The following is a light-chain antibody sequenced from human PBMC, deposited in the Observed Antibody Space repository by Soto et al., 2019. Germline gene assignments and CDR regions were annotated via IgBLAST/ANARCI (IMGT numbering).Light chain of an antibody. Sequence: EIVMTQSPATLSVSPGERATLSCRPSQSVSSNLAWYQQKPGQAPRLLIYGASTRATGIPARFSGSGSGTEFTLTISSLQSEDFAVYYCQQYNNWPRTVGGGTKVDSK. CDR2: GAS. CDR1: QSVSSN. V-gene: IGKV3-15*01. J-gene: IGKJ4*01. CDR3: QQYNNWPRT.